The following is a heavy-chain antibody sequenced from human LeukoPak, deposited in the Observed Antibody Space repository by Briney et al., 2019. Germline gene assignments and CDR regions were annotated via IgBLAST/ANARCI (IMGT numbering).Heavy chain of an antibody. CDR3: ASLYYYDSSEVNY. CDR2: IYSGGST. Sequence: QAGGSLRLSCAASGFTVSSNYMSWVRQAPGKGLEWVSVIYSGGSTYCADSVKGRFTISRDNSKNTLYLQMNSLRAEDTAVYYCASLYYYDSSEVNYWGQGTLVTVSS. J-gene: IGHJ4*02. D-gene: IGHD3-22*01. CDR1: GFTVSSNY. V-gene: IGHV3-53*01.